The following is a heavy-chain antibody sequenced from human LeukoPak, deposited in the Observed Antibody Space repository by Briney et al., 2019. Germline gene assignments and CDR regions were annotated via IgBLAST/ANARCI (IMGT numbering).Heavy chain of an antibody. CDR1: GLTFSSYV. J-gene: IGHJ3*02. CDR2: ISSGSSYI. V-gene: IGHV3-21*04. D-gene: IGHD6-13*01. CDR3: AKVSGYSSRRYDAFDI. Sequence: GGSLRLSCAASGLTFSSYVMNWVRQAPGKGLEWVSSISSGSSYIYYADSVRGRFTTSRDNAKNSLYLQMNSLRAEDTAVYYCAKVSGYSSRRYDAFDIWGQGTMVTVSS.